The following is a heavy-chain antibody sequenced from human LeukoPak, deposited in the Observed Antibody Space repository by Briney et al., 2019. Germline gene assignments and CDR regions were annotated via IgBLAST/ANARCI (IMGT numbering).Heavy chain of an antibody. V-gene: IGHV3-30-3*01. CDR1: GFTFSSYA. CDR2: ISYDGSNK. J-gene: IGHJ4*02. CDR3: ARGRGGDGYNWLCYFDY. D-gene: IGHD5-24*01. Sequence: GGSLRLSCAASGFTFSSYAMHWVRQAPGKGLEWVAVISYDGSNKYYADSVKGRFTISRDNSKNTLYLQMNSLRSEDTAVYYCARGRGGDGYNWLCYFDYCGQGTLVTVSS.